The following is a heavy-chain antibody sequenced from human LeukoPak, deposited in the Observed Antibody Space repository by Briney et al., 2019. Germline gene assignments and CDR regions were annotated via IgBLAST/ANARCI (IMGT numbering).Heavy chain of an antibody. V-gene: IGHV4-61*02. CDR1: GGSISSSSYY. Sequence: SETLSLTCTVSGGSISSSSYYWNWIRQPAGKGLEWIGRIYGRLYTTGSADYNPSLKSRVTISVDTSKNQLSLKLTSVTAADTAVYYCARGEWGVGGITRWDYFNYWGQGTLVTVSS. CDR3: ARGEWGVGGITRWDYFNY. CDR2: IYGRLYTTGSA. J-gene: IGHJ4*02. D-gene: IGHD3-10*01.